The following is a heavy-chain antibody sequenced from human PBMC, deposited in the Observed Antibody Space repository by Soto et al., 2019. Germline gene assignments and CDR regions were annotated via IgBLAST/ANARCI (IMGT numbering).Heavy chain of an antibody. CDR3: GRDGREASGMDV. Sequence: SETLSLTCTVSGGSISSHYWSWVRQAPGKGLEWIGHIYYRGSTSYNPSLRSRSTISVDTSNNQFSLKLNSGTTADTAEHYCGRDGREASGMDVWAQAIKVTVSS. J-gene: IGHJ6*01. CDR1: GGSISSHY. V-gene: IGHV4-59*11. D-gene: IGHD1-26*01. CDR2: IYYRGST.